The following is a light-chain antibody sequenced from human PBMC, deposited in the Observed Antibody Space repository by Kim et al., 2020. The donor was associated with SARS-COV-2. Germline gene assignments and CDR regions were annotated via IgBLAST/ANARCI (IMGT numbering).Light chain of an antibody. V-gene: IGLV3-21*04. CDR3: QVWDSSSDPRYV. CDR2: YDS. J-gene: IGLJ1*01. Sequence: PGKTARVTCGGKNIGSKRVPWYQQKPGQAPVLVIYYDSDRPSGIPERFSGSNSGNTATLTISRVEAGDEADYYCQVWDSSSDPRYVFGTGTKVTVL. CDR1: NIGSKR.